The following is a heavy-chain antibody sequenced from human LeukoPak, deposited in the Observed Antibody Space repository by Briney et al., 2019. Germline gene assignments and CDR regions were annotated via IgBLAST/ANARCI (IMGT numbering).Heavy chain of an antibody. CDR3: AKGQSYYYYRMDV. V-gene: IGHV3-23*01. J-gene: IGHJ6*02. CDR2: ISGSGGAT. CDR1: GFTVSSNY. Sequence: GGSLRLSCAASGFTVSSNYMTWVRQAPGKGLEWVSAISGSGGATYYADSVKGRFTISRDNSKNTLYLQMNSLRAEDTAVYYCAKGQSYYYYRMDVWGQGTTVTVSS.